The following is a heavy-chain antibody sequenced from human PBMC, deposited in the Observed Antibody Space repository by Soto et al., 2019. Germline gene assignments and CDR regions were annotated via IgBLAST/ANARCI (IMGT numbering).Heavy chain of an antibody. CDR3: AKPQQWLVLYGFFDY. Sequence: GGSLRLSCAASGFTFSSYPMSWVRQAPGKGLEWVSAISGSGGSTYYADSVKGRFTISRDNSKNTLYLQMNSLRAEDTAVYYYAKPQQWLVLYGFFDYWGQGTLVTVSS. CDR2: ISGSGGST. J-gene: IGHJ4*02. CDR1: GFTFSSYP. V-gene: IGHV3-23*01. D-gene: IGHD6-19*01.